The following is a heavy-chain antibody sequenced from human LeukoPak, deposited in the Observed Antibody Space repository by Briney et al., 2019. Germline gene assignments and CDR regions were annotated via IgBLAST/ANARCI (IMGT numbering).Heavy chain of an antibody. V-gene: IGHV4-59*01. CDR3: ARDPSGGSPWLDP. CDR1: GGSISSYY. D-gene: IGHD3-10*01. J-gene: IGHJ5*02. CDR2: IYYSGST. Sequence: RTSETLSLTCTVSGGSISSYYWSWIRQPPGKGLEWIGYIYYSGSTNYNPSLKSRVTISVDTSKNQFSLRLSSVTAADTAVYYCARDPSGGSPWLDPWGQGTLVTVSS.